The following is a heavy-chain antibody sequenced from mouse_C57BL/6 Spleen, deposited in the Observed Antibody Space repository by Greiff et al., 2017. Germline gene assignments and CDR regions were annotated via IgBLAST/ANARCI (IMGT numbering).Heavy chain of an antibody. Sequence: VQLQQSGAELVRPGASVKLSCTASGFNIKDDYMHWVKQRPEQGLEWIGWIDPENGDTEYASKFQGKATITADTSSNTAYLQLSSLTSEDTAVYYCTTYYSYAMDYWGQGTSVTVSS. D-gene: IGHD2-12*01. J-gene: IGHJ4*01. CDR3: TTYYSYAMDY. V-gene: IGHV14-4*01. CDR1: GFNIKDDY. CDR2: IDPENGDT.